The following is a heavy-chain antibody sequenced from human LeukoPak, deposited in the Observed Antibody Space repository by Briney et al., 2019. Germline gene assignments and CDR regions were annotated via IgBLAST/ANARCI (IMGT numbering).Heavy chain of an antibody. D-gene: IGHD1-26*01. CDR3: ARGRAVGATDY. CDR1: GGSISSSSYY. Sequence: PSETLSLTCTVSGGSISSSSYYWGWIRQPPGKGLEWIGSIYYSGSTYYNPSLKSRVTISVDTSKNQFSLKLSSVTAADTAVYYCARGRAVGATDYWGQGTLVTVSS. V-gene: IGHV4-39*01. J-gene: IGHJ4*02. CDR2: IYYSGST.